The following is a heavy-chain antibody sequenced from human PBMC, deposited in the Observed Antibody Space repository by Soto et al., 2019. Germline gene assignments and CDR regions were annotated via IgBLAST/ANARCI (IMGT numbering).Heavy chain of an antibody. CDR1: GYSFTSYW. CDR2: IDPSDSYT. J-gene: IGHJ6*02. V-gene: IGHV5-10-1*01. D-gene: IGHD2-2*01. CDR3: PSNDIVVVQAAINYYGMDV. Sequence: GESLKISCKGSGYSFTSYWISWVRQMPGKGLEWMGRIDPSDSYTNYSPSFQGHVTISADKSISTAYLQWSSLKASDTAMYYCPSNDIVVVQAAINYYGMDVWGQGTTVTVSS.